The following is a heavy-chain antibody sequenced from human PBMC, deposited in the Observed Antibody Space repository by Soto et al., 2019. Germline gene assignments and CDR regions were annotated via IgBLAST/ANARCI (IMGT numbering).Heavy chain of an antibody. J-gene: IGHJ6*02. CDR2: IGSSSSYI. CDR3: ARDRGYCSGGSCYSYGMDV. CDR1: GFTFSSYS. Sequence: GGSLRLSCAASGFTFSSYSMNWVRQAPGKGLEWVSSIGSSSSYIYYADSVKGRFTISRDNAKNSLYLQMNSLRAEDTAVYYCARDRGYCSGGSCYSYGMDVWGQGTTVTVSS. V-gene: IGHV3-21*01. D-gene: IGHD2-15*01.